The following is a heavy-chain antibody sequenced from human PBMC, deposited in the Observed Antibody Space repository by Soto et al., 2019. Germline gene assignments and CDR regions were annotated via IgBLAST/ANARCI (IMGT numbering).Heavy chain of an antibody. V-gene: IGHV1-2*04. CDR3: VRDAGGDNWFDP. CDR1: GYTFTGYY. Sequence: QVQLVQSGAEVKKPGASVKVSCKASGYTFTGYYMHWVRQAPGQGLEWMGWINPNSGGTHHAQKFQGWVTITRETSISTAYMELSRLKSGDTAVYYGVRDAGGDNWFDPWGQGTLVTVSS. J-gene: IGHJ5*02. CDR2: INPNSGGT. D-gene: IGHD3-16*01.